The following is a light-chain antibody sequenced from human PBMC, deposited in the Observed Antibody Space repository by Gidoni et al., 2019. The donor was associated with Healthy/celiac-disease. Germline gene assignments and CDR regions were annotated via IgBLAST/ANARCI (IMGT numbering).Light chain of an antibody. V-gene: IGKV4-1*01. J-gene: IGKJ4*01. CDR2: WAS. CDR1: QSVLYSSKNKNY. Sequence: DIVMTQSPDSLAVSLGERATINCKSSQSVLYSSKNKNYLAWYQQKPGQPPKLLFYWASTRESGVPDRFSGSGSETDFTLTISSLQAEDVAVYYCLQYYSTPLTFGGGTKVEIK. CDR3: LQYYSTPLT.